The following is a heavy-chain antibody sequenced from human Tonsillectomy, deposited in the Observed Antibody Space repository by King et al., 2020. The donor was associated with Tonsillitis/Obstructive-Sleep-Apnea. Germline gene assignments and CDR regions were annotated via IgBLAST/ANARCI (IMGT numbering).Heavy chain of an antibody. Sequence: VQLVESGGGLVQPGGSLRLSCAASGFTFSSYAMSWVRQAPGKGLEWVSAISSSGGSTYYAGSVKGRFTISRDNSKNTLYLQMNSLRAEDTAVYYCAKGWGDMAARPRHFDYWGQGTLVTVSS. J-gene: IGHJ4*02. CDR2: ISSSGGST. V-gene: IGHV3-23*04. CDR1: GFTFSSYA. CDR3: AKGWGDMAARPRHFDY. D-gene: IGHD6-6*01.